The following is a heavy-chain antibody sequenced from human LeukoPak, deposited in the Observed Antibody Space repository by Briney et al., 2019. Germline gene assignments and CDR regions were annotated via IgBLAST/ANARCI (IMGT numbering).Heavy chain of an antibody. CDR2: ISAYNGNT. V-gene: IGHV1-18*01. CDR3: AREGYYYGSGSGHVVTAKRTYYYYGMDV. CDR1: GYTFTSYG. D-gene: IGHD3-10*01. Sequence: GASVKVSCKASGYTFTSYGISWVRQAPGQGLEWMGWISAYNGNTNYAQKLQGRVTMTTDTSTSTAYMELRSLRSDDTAVYYCAREGYYYGSGSGHVVTAKRTYYYYGMDVWGQGTTVTVSS. J-gene: IGHJ6*02.